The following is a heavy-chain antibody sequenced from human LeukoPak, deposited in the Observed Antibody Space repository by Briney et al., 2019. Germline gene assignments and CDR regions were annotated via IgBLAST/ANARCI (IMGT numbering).Heavy chain of an antibody. V-gene: IGHV3-30*18. CDR3: AEDVDRAEGAFDI. J-gene: IGHJ3*02. CDR1: GFTFSSYG. Sequence: PGRSLRLSCAASGFTFSSYGMHWVRQAPGKGLEWVAVISYDGSNKYYADSVKGRFTISRDNSKNTLYLQMNSLRAEDTAVYYCAEDVDRAEGAFDIWGQGTMVTVSS. D-gene: IGHD5-12*01. CDR2: ISYDGSNK.